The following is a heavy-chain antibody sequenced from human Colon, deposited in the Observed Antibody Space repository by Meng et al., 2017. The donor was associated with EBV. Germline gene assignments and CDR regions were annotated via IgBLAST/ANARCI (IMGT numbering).Heavy chain of an antibody. CDR2: ISGSGLST. CDR1: GFTFSSSA. Sequence: VQLVESGGGLLQPGGSLRLFCAASGFTFSSSALSWVRQAPGRGLEWVSTISGSGLSTYYADSVKGRFTISRDNSKNTLYLQMNSLRAEDTALYYCATALYWGQGTLVTVSS. CDR3: ATALY. J-gene: IGHJ4*02. V-gene: IGHV3-23*04. D-gene: IGHD2-15*01.